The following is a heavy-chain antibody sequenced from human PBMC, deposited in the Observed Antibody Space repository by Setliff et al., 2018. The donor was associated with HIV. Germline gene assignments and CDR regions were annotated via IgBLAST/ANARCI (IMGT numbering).Heavy chain of an antibody. J-gene: IGHJ6*03. CDR3: ARERWLRSHYYYMDV. Sequence: GGSLRLSCAASGLTVSSNYMSWVRQAPGKGLEWVSVIYSGGSTYYADSVKGRFTISRDNSKNTLYLQMNSLRAEDTAVYYCARERWLRSHYYYMDVWGKGTTVTVSS. V-gene: IGHV3-53*01. CDR2: IYSGGST. D-gene: IGHD5-12*01. CDR1: GLTVSSNY.